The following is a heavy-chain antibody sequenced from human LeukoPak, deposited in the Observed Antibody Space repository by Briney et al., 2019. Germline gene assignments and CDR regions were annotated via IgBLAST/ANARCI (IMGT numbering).Heavy chain of an antibody. CDR1: GLTFSSNY. Sequence: PGGSLRLSCAAAGLTFSSNYMSWVRQAPGKGLEWVSTISGSGGSTDYAESVKGRFTISRDNSKNTLYLQMNSLRAEDTAVYYCAKEQQLWLLGYFDYWGQGALVTVSS. V-gene: IGHV3-23*01. D-gene: IGHD5-18*01. J-gene: IGHJ4*02. CDR2: ISGSGGST. CDR3: AKEQQLWLLGYFDY.